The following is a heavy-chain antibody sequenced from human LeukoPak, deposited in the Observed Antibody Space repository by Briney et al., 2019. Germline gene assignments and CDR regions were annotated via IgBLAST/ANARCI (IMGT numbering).Heavy chain of an antibody. CDR3: ARDPGRLDRGNDYYYGMDV. V-gene: IGHV3-23*01. CDR1: GFTFSSYA. Sequence: GGALRLSCAASGFTFSSYAMSWVRQAPGKGLEWVSAISSSGGSTYYADSVKGRFTISRDNAKNSLYLQMNSLRDEDTAVYYCARDPGRLDRGNDYYYGMDVWGQGTTVTASS. D-gene: IGHD1-1*01. J-gene: IGHJ6*02. CDR2: ISSSGGST.